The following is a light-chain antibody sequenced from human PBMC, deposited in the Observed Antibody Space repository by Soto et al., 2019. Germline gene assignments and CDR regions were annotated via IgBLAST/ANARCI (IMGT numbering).Light chain of an antibody. V-gene: IGLV2-14*01. Sequence: QSALTQPPSVSGSPGQSITISCTGTSSNVGGYNYVSWYQQHPGKAPKLMIYDVSNRPSGVSNRFSGSKSGNTASLTISGLQAEDEADYYCSSHTSSSTSYVFGTGTKLTVL. CDR3: SSHTSSSTSYV. J-gene: IGLJ1*01. CDR1: SSNVGGYNY. CDR2: DVS.